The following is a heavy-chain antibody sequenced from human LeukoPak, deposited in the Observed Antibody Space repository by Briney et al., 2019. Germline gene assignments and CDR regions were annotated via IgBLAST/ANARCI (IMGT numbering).Heavy chain of an antibody. CDR3: ARGIDSSGGFWFDP. CDR2: TYYRSKWYD. J-gene: IGHJ5*02. Sequence: SQTLSLTCAISVESASSNTTAGDCIRQSPSRGLEWRSRTYYRSKWYDDYALSVKSRTTINPDTSKHQFSILLNSVTPEDTAVYYCARGIDSSGGFWFDPWGQGTLVTVSS. V-gene: IGHV6-1*01. CDR1: VESASSNTTA. D-gene: IGHD6-19*01.